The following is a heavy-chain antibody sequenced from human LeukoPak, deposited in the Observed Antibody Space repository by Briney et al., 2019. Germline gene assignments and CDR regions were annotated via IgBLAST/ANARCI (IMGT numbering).Heavy chain of an antibody. V-gene: IGHV4-59*08. CDR3: ARHRAYSSSSPFDY. J-gene: IGHJ4*02. CDR2: DYYSGCT. Sequence: SETLSLTCSVSGGSISSLYWSWIRQPPGKGTGVIGYDYYSGCTNYNPSLKSRVTMFVDMYKNQFSLRLSSVTAADSAVYYCARHRAYSSSSPFDYWGQGTLVTVSS. D-gene: IGHD6-6*01. CDR1: GGSISSLY.